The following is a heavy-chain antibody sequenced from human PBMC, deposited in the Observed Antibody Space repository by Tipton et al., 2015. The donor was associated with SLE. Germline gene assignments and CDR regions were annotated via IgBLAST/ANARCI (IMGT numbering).Heavy chain of an antibody. CDR1: GFTVSSNY. Sequence: GSLRLSCAASGFTVSSNYMSWVRQAPGKGLEWVSVIYSGGSTYYADSVKGRFTISRDNSKNTLYLQMNSLKTEDTAVYYCTTARSSSWGDAFDIWGQGTMVTVSS. J-gene: IGHJ3*02. D-gene: IGHD6-13*01. V-gene: IGHV3-53*01. CDR2: IYSGGST. CDR3: TTARSSSWGDAFDI.